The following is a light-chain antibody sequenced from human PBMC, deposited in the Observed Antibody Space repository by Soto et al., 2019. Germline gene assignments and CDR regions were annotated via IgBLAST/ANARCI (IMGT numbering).Light chain of an antibody. V-gene: IGLV2-8*01. Sequence: QSALTQPPSASGSPGQSVTISCTGTSSDVGAYNYVSWYQQYPGKAPKLMIYEVNKRPSGVPDRFSGSKPGKTASLTVSWLQPEDEADSHCTSYAGSNIWVFGGGTKLTVL. CDR1: SSDVGAYNY. CDR3: TSYAGSNIWV. CDR2: EVN. J-gene: IGLJ3*02.